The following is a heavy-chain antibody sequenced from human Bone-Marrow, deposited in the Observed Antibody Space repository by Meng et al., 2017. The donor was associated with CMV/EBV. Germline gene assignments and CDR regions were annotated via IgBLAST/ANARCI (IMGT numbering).Heavy chain of an antibody. D-gene: IGHD3-10*01. CDR2: IKEDGSEK. J-gene: IGHJ4*02. V-gene: IGHV3-7*01. Sequence: GGSLRLSCAASGFTFSDYWMTWVRQAPGKGLEWVANIKEDGSEKYYADSVKGRFTISRDNAKNSLYLQMNSLRAEDTNVYYCVRSGRSPGLWGQGRLVTVSS. CDR1: GFTFSDYW. CDR3: VRSGRSPGL.